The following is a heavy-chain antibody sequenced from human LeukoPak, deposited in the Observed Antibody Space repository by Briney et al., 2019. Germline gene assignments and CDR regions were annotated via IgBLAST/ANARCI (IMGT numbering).Heavy chain of an antibody. D-gene: IGHD1-7*01. CDR1: GGSISSYY. Sequence: SETLSLTCTVSGGSISSYYWSWIRQPPGKGLEWIGHIYYSGSTNYNPSLESRVTISLDTSKNQFSLKLSSVTAADTAVYYCASGNWNYYYFDYWGQGTLVTVSS. V-gene: IGHV4-59*01. CDR2: IYYSGST. J-gene: IGHJ4*02. CDR3: ASGNWNYYYFDY.